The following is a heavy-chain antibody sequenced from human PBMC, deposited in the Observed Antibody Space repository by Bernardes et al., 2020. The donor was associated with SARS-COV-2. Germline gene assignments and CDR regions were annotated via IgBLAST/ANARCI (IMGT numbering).Heavy chain of an antibody. D-gene: IGHD3-16*02. CDR1: GYTFTGYY. CDR2: INPNSGGT. V-gene: IGHV1-2*04. CDR3: ARAGGNDRLYYYGMDV. Sequence: ASVKVSCKASGYTFTGYYMHWVRQAPGQGLEWMGWINPNSGGTNYAQKFQGWVTMTRDTSISTAYMELSRLRSDDTAVYYCARAGGNDRLYYYGMDVWGQGTTVTVSS. J-gene: IGHJ6*02.